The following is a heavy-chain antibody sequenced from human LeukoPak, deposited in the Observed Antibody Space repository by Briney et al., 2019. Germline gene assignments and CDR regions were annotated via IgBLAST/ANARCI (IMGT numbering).Heavy chain of an antibody. CDR3: AKDDECDILTGGNFDY. J-gene: IGHJ4*02. CDR1: GFTFSSYA. D-gene: IGHD3-9*01. Sequence: GGSLRLSCAASGFTFSSYAMSWVRQAPGKGLEWVSAISGSGGSTYYADSVKGRFTISRDNSKNTLYLQMNSLRAEDTAVYYCAKDDECDILTGGNFDYWGQRTLVTVSS. V-gene: IGHV3-23*01. CDR2: ISGSGGST.